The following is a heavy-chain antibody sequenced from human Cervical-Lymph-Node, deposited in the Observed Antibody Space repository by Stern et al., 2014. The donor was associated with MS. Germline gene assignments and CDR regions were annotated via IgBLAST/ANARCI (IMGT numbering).Heavy chain of an antibody. V-gene: IGHV5-51*03. Sequence: EMQLVESGAEVKKPGESLSISCKGSGYSFTHFWVGWVRQMPGKGLEWMGIIYPGDSDTRYSPSFQGKVTMSADSSINTAYLQWSSLKASDTAIYYCAIMRGDSGLHYWGQGTLVTVSS. J-gene: IGHJ4*02. CDR1: GYSFTHFW. CDR2: IYPGDSDT. D-gene: IGHD6-19*01. CDR3: AIMRGDSGLHY.